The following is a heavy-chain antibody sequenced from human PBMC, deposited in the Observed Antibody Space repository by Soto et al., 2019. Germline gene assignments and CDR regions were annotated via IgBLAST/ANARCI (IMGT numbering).Heavy chain of an antibody. V-gene: IGHV3-33*01. D-gene: IGHD1-26*01. CDR3: ARDSRPQFGGSYYYYGMDV. CDR2: IWYDGSNK. Sequence: GGSLRLSCAASGFTFSSYGMHWVRQAPGKGLEWVAVIWYDGSNKYYADSVKGRFTISRDNSKNTLYLQMNSLRAEDTAVYYCARDSRPQFGGSYYYYGMDVWGQGTTVTVSS. J-gene: IGHJ6*02. CDR1: GFTFSSYG.